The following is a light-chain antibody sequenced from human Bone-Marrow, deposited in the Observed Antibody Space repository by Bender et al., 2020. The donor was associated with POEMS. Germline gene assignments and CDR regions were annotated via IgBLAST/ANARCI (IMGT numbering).Light chain of an antibody. Sequence: QSVLTQAPSASGTPGQRVTISCSGSSSNIGSNYVYWYRQLPGTAPQLLIYSSHRRPSEVPDRFSGSRSGTSASLAISGLQSEDEADYYCAVWDDSLNGWVFGGGTKLTVL. J-gene: IGLJ3*02. V-gene: IGLV1-44*01. CDR1: SSNIGSNY. CDR3: AVWDDSLNGWV. CDR2: SSH.